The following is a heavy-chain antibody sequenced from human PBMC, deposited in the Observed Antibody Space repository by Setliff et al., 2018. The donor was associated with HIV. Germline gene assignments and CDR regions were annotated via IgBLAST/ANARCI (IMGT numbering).Heavy chain of an antibody. CDR3: ARALYGDYGGDVNWMDP. CDR1: GYTFINYA. Sequence: ASVKVSCKASGYTFINYAMNWVRQAPGQGLGWMGWINTNSGSPTYAQAFTGRFVFSVDTSVTTAYLQISSLKAEDTAIYYCARALYGDYGGDVNWMDPWGQGTLVTVSS. CDR2: INTNSGSP. D-gene: IGHD4-17*01. V-gene: IGHV7-4-1*02. J-gene: IGHJ5*02.